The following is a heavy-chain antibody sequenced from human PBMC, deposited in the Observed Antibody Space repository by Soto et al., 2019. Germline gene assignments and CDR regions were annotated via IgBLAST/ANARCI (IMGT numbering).Heavy chain of an antibody. CDR3: ARLADGYPGY. D-gene: IGHD5-12*01. Sequence: PGESLKISCKGSGYRFTSQWIGWVRQMPGKGLEWMGIIFPGDADTRYSPAFQGQVTISADNSISTAYLQWSSLKASDTAMYYCARLADGYPGYWGQGTLVTVSS. J-gene: IGHJ4*02. CDR1: GYRFTSQW. V-gene: IGHV5-51*01. CDR2: IFPGDADT.